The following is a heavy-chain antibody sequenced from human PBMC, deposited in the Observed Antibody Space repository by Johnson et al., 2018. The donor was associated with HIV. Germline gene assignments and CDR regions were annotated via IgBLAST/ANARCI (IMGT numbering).Heavy chain of an antibody. CDR3: ARGAPWSGSDAFDI. CDR2: INWNGGST. CDR1: GFTFDDYG. Sequence: MLLVESGGGVVQPGRSLRLSCAASGFTFDDYGMSWVRQAPGKGLEWVSGINWNGGSTGYADSVKGRFTISRDNAKNSLYLQMNSLRAEDPALYYCARGAPWSGSDAFDIWGQGTMVTVSS. V-gene: IGHV3-20*04. J-gene: IGHJ3*02. D-gene: IGHD3-3*01.